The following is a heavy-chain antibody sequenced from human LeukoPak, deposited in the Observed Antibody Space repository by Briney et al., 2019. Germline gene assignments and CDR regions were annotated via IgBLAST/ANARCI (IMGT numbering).Heavy chain of an antibody. D-gene: IGHD6-19*01. V-gene: IGHV3-48*03. CDR3: ARSKGGWRLFDY. J-gene: IGHJ4*02. Sequence: GGSLRLSCVAYQFTFSNYEMNWVRQAPGKGLEWVSYISFGGSSIHYADSAKGRFTISRDNAKNSLYLQMNSLRVEDTAVYYCARSKGGWRLFDYWGQGTLVTVSS. CDR1: QFTFSNYE. CDR2: ISFGGSSI.